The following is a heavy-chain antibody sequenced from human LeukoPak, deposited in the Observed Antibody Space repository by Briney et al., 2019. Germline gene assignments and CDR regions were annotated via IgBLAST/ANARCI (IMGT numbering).Heavy chain of an antibody. CDR1: GFTFSSYW. CDR2: IKSDGTI. J-gene: IGHJ4*02. CDR3: ARDAPAAGFDH. Sequence: GGSLRLSCAASGFTFSSYWMHWVRQTPGKGLVWVARIKSDGTIRCADSVKGRFTISRDNEKNTLYLQMNSLRVEDTAVYYCARDAPAAGFDHWGQGTLVTVSS. V-gene: IGHV3-74*01. D-gene: IGHD6-13*01.